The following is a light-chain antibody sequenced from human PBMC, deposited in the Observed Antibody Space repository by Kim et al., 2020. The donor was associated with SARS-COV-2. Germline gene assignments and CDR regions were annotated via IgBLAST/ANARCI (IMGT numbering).Light chain of an antibody. J-gene: IGLJ1*01. CDR2: EVS. CDR3: SSYAGSNTIYV. V-gene: IGLV2-8*01. CDR1: SSDVGGYNY. Sequence: QSALTQPPSASGSSGQSVTISCTGTSSDVGGYNYVSWYQQHPGKAPKLVIYEVSKRPSGVPDRFSGSKSGNTASLTVSGLQAEDEADYYCSSYAGSNTIYVFGTGTKVTVL.